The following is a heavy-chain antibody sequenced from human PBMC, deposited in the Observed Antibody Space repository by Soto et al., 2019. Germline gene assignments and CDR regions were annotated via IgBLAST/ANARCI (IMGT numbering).Heavy chain of an antibody. CDR3: ARTAPRYSSSYSYYFDY. Sequence: ASVKVSCKASGYTFTSYYMHWVRQAPGQGLEWVGIINPSGGSTSYAQKFQGRVTMTRDTSTSTVYMELSSLRSEDTAVYYCARTAPRYSSSYSYYFDYWGQGTLVTVSS. CDR1: GYTFTSYY. J-gene: IGHJ4*02. V-gene: IGHV1-46*01. D-gene: IGHD6-6*01. CDR2: INPSGGST.